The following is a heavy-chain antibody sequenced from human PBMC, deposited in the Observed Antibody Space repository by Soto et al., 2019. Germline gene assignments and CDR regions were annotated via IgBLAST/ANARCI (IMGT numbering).Heavy chain of an antibody. CDR2: IFDNGST. Sequence: SETLSLTCTVSGGSISGGVHSWSWIRQPPGKGLEWIGHIFDNGSTYYNPSLKSRLTISVDTSKNQFSLRLSSVTAADTAVYYCAREIMPLTNDWYFDLWGRGTLVTVSS. CDR1: GGSISGGVHS. D-gene: IGHD2-8*01. J-gene: IGHJ2*01. CDR3: AREIMPLTNDWYFDL. V-gene: IGHV4-30-4*01.